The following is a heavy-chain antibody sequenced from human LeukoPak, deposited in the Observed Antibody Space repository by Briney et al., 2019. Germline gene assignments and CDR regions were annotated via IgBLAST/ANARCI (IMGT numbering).Heavy chain of an antibody. J-gene: IGHJ4*02. CDR3: TKDHGSGSYYFDY. Sequence: GGSLRLSCAASGFTFSNVWMSWVRQAPGKGLEWVGRIKSKTDGGTVDYAAPVKGRFTISRDDLKNTLYLEMSSLKTEDTAVYYCTKDHGSGSYYFDYWGQGTLVTVSS. V-gene: IGHV3-15*01. CDR2: IKSKTDGGTV. CDR1: GFTFSNVW. D-gene: IGHD3-10*01.